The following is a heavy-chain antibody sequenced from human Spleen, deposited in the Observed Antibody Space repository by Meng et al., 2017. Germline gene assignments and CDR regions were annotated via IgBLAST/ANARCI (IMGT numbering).Heavy chain of an antibody. Sequence: QVQAVQSGAEVKKPGASLKVSFKASGYTFPDYWLHWVRRAPGQGLEWMGRINPKSGDTHYAQRFQGRVTMTGDTSISTAYMELSGLRSDDTAMYYCARDEDISAAGKLFGDYWGQGTLVTVSS. CDR2: INPKSGDT. CDR3: ARDEDISAAGKLFGDY. V-gene: IGHV1-2*06. J-gene: IGHJ4*02. D-gene: IGHD6-13*01. CDR1: GYTFPDYW.